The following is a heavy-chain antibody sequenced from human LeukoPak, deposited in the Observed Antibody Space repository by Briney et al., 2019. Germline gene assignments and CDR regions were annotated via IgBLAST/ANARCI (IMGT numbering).Heavy chain of an antibody. J-gene: IGHJ4*02. CDR1: GFSVTSNH. V-gene: IGHV3-66*01. Sequence: GGSLRLSCAASGFSVTSNHMNWVRQAPGKGLEWVSNIYTGGTTHYADSLNDRFTISRDDSINTLYLQMNSLRAEDTAVYYCARDSSSYYFDYWGQGTLVTVSS. CDR3: ARDSSSYYFDY. D-gene: IGHD6-6*01. CDR2: IYTGGTT.